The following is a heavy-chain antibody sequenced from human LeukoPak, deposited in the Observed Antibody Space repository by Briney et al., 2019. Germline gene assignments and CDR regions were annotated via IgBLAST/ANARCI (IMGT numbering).Heavy chain of an antibody. V-gene: IGHV3-30-3*01. CDR2: ISYDGSNK. Sequence: PGRSLRLSCAASGFTFSSYAMHWVRQAPGKGLEWVAVISYDGSNKYYADSVKGRFTISRDNSKNTLYLQMNSLRAEDTAVYYCARGPRLGDYFDYWGQGTLVTVSS. CDR3: ARGPRLGDYFDY. D-gene: IGHD3-10*01. CDR1: GFTFSSYA. J-gene: IGHJ4*02.